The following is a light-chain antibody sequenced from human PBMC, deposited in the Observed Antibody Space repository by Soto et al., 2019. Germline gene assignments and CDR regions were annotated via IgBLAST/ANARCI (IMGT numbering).Light chain of an antibody. V-gene: IGLV2-23*02. CDR2: EVT. CDR1: SSDVGSHNF. CDR3: CSYAGTTTWV. J-gene: IGLJ3*02. Sequence: QSALTQPASVSGSPGQSITISCTGTSSDVGSHNFVSWYQQRPGKAPKLIIFEVTKRPSGVSNRFSASKSGNTASLTISGVQAEDEADYYCCSYAGTTTWVFGEGTKLTVL.